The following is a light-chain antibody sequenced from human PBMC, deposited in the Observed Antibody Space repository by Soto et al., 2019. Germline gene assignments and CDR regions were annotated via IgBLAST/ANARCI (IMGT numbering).Light chain of an antibody. Sequence: DIQMTQSPSSLSASVVDRVTLTCRASQSISSYLNWYQQKPGKAPKLLIYAASSLQSGAPSRFSGSGSGTDFTLTISSLQPEDFATYYCQQSYSTPRTCGQGTKGDIK. J-gene: IGKJ1*01. CDR3: QQSYSTPRT. V-gene: IGKV1-39*01. CDR1: QSISSY. CDR2: AAS.